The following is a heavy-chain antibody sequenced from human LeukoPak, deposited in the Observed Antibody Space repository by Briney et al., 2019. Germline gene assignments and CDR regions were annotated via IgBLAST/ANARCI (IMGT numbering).Heavy chain of an antibody. Sequence: PGGSLRLSCAASGFSFSSYAMHWVRQAPGKGLEWVAVISHDGNNKYNADSVKGRFTISRDNPKTTLYLQTNSLRAEDTAVYYCAREGVYSNGPFDYWGQGTRVTVSS. V-gene: IGHV3-30-3*01. CDR1: GFSFSSYA. CDR3: AREGVYSNGPFDY. CDR2: ISHDGNNK. D-gene: IGHD5-18*01. J-gene: IGHJ4*02.